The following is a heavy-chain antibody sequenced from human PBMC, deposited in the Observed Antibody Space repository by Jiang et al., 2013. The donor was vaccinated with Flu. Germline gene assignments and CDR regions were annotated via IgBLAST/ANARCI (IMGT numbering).Heavy chain of an antibody. CDR1: GYTFSDYG. CDR3: ASVSMYSTTSQYYFYYGLDV. V-gene: IGHV1-18*01. J-gene: IGHJ6*02. CDR2: INSNNDNA. Sequence: SGAEVKKPGASVKISCKASGYTFSDYGVNWVRQAPGQGLEYMGWINSNNDNANYLQKFQGRVTMTTDTSTNTVYMELRSLRSDDTAVYYCASVSMYSTTSQYYFYYGLDVWGQGTTVTVSS. D-gene: IGHD6-13*01.